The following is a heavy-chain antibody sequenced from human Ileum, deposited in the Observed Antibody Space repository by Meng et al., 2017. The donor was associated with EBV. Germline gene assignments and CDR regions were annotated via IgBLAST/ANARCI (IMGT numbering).Heavy chain of an antibody. CDR1: VDSISSDIW. V-gene: IGHV4-4*02. CDR2: FYHRGDT. Sequence: QVQLEESGPGLVKPSGTLSLTCTVSVDSISSDIWWSWVRQPPGKGLEWIGEFYHRGDTNYNPSLKSRVDISVDKSKNQFYLSLFSVTAADTAVYYCGRDQGRELINHWGQGTLVTVSS. D-gene: IGHD1-7*01. CDR3: GRDQGRELINH. J-gene: IGHJ4*02.